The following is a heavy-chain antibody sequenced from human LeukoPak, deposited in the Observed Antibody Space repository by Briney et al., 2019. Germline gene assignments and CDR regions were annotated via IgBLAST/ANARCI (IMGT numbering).Heavy chain of an antibody. CDR1: GFSLSTGGMC. CDR2: IDWDNDK. J-gene: IGHJ4*02. D-gene: IGHD3-22*01. CDR3: ARGYYDTSAYIDY. Sequence: SGPTLVNPTQTLTLTCTFSGFSLSTGGMCVSWIRQPPGKALEWLARIDWDNDKYYSTFLKTRLTISKDTSKNQVVLTMTNMDPVDTATYYCARGYYDTSAYIDYWGQGTLVTVSS. V-gene: IGHV2-70*11.